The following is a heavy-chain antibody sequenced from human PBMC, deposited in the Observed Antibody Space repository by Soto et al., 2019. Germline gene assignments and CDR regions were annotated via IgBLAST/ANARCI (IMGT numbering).Heavy chain of an antibody. CDR2: ISAYNGNT. V-gene: IGHV1-18*01. CDR1: GYTFTSYG. Sequence: ASVKVSCKASGYTFTSYGISWVRQAPGQGLEWMGWISAYNGNTNYAQKLQGRVTMTTDTSTSTAYMELRSLRSDDTAVYYCARDFEVYGSGNGMDVWGQGTTVTVSS. D-gene: IGHD3-10*01. CDR3: ARDFEVYGSGNGMDV. J-gene: IGHJ6*02.